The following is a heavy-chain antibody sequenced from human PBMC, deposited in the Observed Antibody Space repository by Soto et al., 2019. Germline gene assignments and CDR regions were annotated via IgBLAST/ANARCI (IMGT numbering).Heavy chain of an antibody. CDR3: VKNSGWFNT. CDR1: GFTFGTTD. Sequence: QLLQSGGGLVQPGGSVTLSCAASGFTFGTTDMSWVRQAPGEGLEWVSTIDGSGGITYYADSVKGRFTISRDNSRNTVYLQMNSLRGVDTALYYCVKNSGWFNTWGQGALVTVSS. J-gene: IGHJ5*02. CDR2: IDGSGGIT. D-gene: IGHD3-10*01. V-gene: IGHV3-23*01.